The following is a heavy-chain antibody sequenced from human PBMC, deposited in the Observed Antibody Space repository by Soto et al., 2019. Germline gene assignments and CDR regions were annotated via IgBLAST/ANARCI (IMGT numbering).Heavy chain of an antibody. CDR1: GYTFTTYY. D-gene: IGHD6-19*01. Sequence: QVQLVQSGAEVKKPGASVKISCRASGYTFTTYYMHWVRQAPGQGLEWMGVINPTGGTTSYAQKFQGRVTMTRDASTGTVYMELSSLRSEDTAMYYCARRVVVAGTGLFDYWGQGTLVTVSS. CDR2: INPTGGTT. CDR3: ARRVVVAGTGLFDY. J-gene: IGHJ4*02. V-gene: IGHV1-46*01.